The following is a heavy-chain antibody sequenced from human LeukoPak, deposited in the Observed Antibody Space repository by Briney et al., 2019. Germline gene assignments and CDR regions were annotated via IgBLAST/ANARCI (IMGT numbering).Heavy chain of an antibody. CDR1: GFSVSSNY. V-gene: IGHV3-53*01. CDR3: ARTDETAPAEDFQH. D-gene: IGHD2-21*02. J-gene: IGHJ1*01. CDR2: IYSGGST. Sequence: PGGSLRLSFAASGFSVSSNYMSWGRQAPGKGLEWVSVIYSGGSTYYADSVKGRFTISRDNSKNTLYLQMKSLRAEDAAVYYCARTDETAPAEDFQHWARAPWSPSPQ.